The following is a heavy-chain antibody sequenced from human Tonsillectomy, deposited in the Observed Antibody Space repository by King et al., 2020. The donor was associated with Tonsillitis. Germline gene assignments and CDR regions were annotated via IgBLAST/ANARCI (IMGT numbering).Heavy chain of an antibody. D-gene: IGHD3-22*01. J-gene: IGHJ5*02. Sequence: LQLQESGPGLVKPSQTLSLTCTVSGGSISSTDYYWSWIRQPPGKGLEWIGYIYYSGSTYYNPSLKSRVTISVDTSKNQFSLKLSSVTAADTALYYCAGYFDSGGYYYVHWFDPWGQGTLVTVSS. CDR1: GGSISSTDYY. CDR2: IYYSGST. CDR3: AGYFDSGGYYYVHWFDP. V-gene: IGHV4-30-4*01.